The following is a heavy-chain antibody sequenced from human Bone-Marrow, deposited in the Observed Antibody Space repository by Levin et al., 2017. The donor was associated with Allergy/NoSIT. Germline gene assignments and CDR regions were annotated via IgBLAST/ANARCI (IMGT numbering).Heavy chain of an antibody. CDR3: TRKSRYDYGSGSYYYVDY. J-gene: IGHJ4*02. V-gene: IGHV3-49*03. CDR2: IRSKPYGGTT. CDR1: GFTFGDYA. D-gene: IGHD3-10*01. Sequence: GGSLRLSCTASGFTFGDYAMSWFRQAPGKGLEWVGFIRSKPYGGTTEYAASVKGRFTISRDDSKSIAYLQMDSLKTEDTAVYYCTRKSRYDYGSGSYYYVDYWGQGTLVTVSS.